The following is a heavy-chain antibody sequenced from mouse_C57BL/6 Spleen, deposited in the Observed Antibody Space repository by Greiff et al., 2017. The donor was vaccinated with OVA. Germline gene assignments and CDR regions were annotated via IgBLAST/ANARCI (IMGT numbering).Heavy chain of an antibody. V-gene: IGHV1-76*01. CDR3: ASSSFDY. Sequence: VKLMESGAELVRPGASVKLSCKASGYTFTDYYINWVKQRPGQGLEWIARIYPGSGNTYYNEKFKGKATLTAEKSSSTAYMQLSSLTSEDSAVYFCASSSFDYWGQGTTLTVSS. D-gene: IGHD1-1*01. J-gene: IGHJ2*01. CDR1: GYTFTDYY. CDR2: IYPGSGNT.